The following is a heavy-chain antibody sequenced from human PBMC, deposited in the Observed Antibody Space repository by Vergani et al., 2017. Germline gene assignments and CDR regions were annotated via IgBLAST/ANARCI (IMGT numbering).Heavy chain of an antibody. J-gene: IGHJ6*03. Sequence: QVQLQESGPGLLKPSETLSLTCVVNGGSFTSYHWTWIRQSPGEGLEWVGHIDHTGRPDYNPSLKSRLTMSVDKSRNQFSLTLNSVTATDTAIYFCARVNTETNGHLYYYYYMDVWGQGTAVTVS. CDR3: ARVNTETNGHLYYYYYMDV. D-gene: IGHD4-11*01. CDR1: GGSFTSYH. V-gene: IGHV4-34*10. CDR2: IDHTGRP.